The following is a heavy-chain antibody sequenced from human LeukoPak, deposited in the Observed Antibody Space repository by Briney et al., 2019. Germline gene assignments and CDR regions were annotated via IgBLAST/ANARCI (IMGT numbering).Heavy chain of an antibody. Sequence: PSETLFLTCAAYGGSLSDYNWSWLRQSPEKRLEWVGEITASATTHYNPSPETRVTISIDTANHHSSLRLRTLTAADTAVYYCARGLDLDGIDYWGQGTLVTVSS. CDR1: GGSLSDYN. D-gene: IGHD1-1*01. CDR2: ITASATT. V-gene: IGHV4-34*01. J-gene: IGHJ4*02. CDR3: ARGLDLDGIDY.